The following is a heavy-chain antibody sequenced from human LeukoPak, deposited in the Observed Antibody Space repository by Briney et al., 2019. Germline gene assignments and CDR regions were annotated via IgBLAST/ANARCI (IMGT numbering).Heavy chain of an antibody. D-gene: IGHD2-15*01. J-gene: IGHJ6*03. CDR2: IYHSGST. Sequence: SSETLSLTCSVSDGSISSRNYYWGWIRQPPGKGLEWIGSIYHSGSTYYNPSLKSRVTISVDTSKNQFSLKLSSVTAADTAVYYCARGRAVAATGSLYYYYMDVWGKGTTVTVSS. CDR3: ARGRAVAATGSLYYYYMDV. V-gene: IGHV4-39*07. CDR1: DGSISSRNYY.